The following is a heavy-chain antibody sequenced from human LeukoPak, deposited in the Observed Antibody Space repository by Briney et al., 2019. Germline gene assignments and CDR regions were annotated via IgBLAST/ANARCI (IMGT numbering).Heavy chain of an antibody. Sequence: SETLSLTCTVSSGSISGFHWSWIRQPPGKGLEWIGYIYYSGSTSYNPSLKSRVTISVDTSKNQFSLKLSSVTAADTAVYYCARTWIRQRAFDIWGQGTMVTVSS. CDR3: ARTWIRQRAFDI. CDR1: SGSISGFH. D-gene: IGHD5-18*01. CDR2: IYYSGST. J-gene: IGHJ3*02. V-gene: IGHV4-59*08.